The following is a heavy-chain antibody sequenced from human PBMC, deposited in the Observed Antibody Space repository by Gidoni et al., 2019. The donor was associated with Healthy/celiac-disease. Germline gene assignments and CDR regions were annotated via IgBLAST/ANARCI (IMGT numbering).Heavy chain of an antibody. CDR2: IYTRGST. J-gene: IGHJ4*02. CDR1: GGATSSGSYY. CDR3: ARDGSRRVGFDY. D-gene: IGHD6-13*01. V-gene: IGHV4-61*02. Sequence: QVQLQEAGPGLVKPSQTLSLTCTVAGGATSSGSYYWSWIRQPAGKGLEWIGRIYTRGSTNSHPSLKRRVTISVDTSKNQFSLKLSSVTAADTAVYYCARDGSRRVGFDYWGQGTLVTVSS.